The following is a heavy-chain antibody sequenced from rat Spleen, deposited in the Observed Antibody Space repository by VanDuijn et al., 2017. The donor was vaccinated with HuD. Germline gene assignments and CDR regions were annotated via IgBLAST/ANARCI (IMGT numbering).Heavy chain of an antibody. CDR2: LSYAGSGT. Sequence: EVQLVESGGDLVQPGRSLKLTCAASGFTFSHYGMAWVRQAPTKGLEWVATLSYAGSGTYYRDSVKGRFTMSRDNAKSTLYLQMDSLRSEDTATYYCARPGPGYPFAYWGRGTLVTVSS. V-gene: IGHV5-29*01. CDR1: GFTFSHYG. D-gene: IGHD1-4*01. CDR3: ARPGPGYPFAY. J-gene: IGHJ3*01.